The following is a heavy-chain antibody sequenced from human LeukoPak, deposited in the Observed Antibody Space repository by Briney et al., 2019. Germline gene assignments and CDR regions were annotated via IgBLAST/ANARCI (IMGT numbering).Heavy chain of an antibody. V-gene: IGHV3-74*01. CDR3: AGTWSFDY. CDR1: GFTFSNAW. Sequence: GGSLRLSCAVSGFTFSNAWMHWVRQAPGKGLLWVSRISGDGTTTNYADSVKGRFTISRDNAKNTLYLQMDSLRAEDTAVYYCAGTWSFDYWGQGTLVTVSS. CDR2: ISGDGTTT. J-gene: IGHJ4*02. D-gene: IGHD2-15*01.